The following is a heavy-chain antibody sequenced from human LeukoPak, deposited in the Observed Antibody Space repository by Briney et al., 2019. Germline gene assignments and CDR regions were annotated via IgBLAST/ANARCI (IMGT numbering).Heavy chain of an antibody. CDR3: ARQTGYDYVWGSYRGFFDY. V-gene: IGHV5-51*01. CDR1: GYSFTSYW. Sequence: GESLKISCKGSGYSFTSYWIGWVRQMPGKGLEWMGIIYLGDSDTRYSPSFQGQVTISADKSISTAYLQWSSLKASDTAMYYCARQTGYDYVWGSYRGFFDYWGQGTLVTVSS. CDR2: IYLGDSDT. D-gene: IGHD3-16*02. J-gene: IGHJ4*02.